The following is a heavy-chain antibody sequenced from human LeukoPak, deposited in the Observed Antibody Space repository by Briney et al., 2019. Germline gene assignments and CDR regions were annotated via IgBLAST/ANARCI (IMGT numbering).Heavy chain of an antibody. D-gene: IGHD2-15*01. CDR1: GGTFSSYT. J-gene: IGHJ4*02. V-gene: IGHV1-69*02. Sequence: GASVKVSCKASGGTFSSYTISWLRQAPGQGLEWMGRIIPILGIANYAQKFQGRVTITADKSTSTAYMELSSLRSEDTAVYYCASAGYHTRGDYWGQGTLVTVSS. CDR2: IIPILGIA. CDR3: ASAGYHTRGDY.